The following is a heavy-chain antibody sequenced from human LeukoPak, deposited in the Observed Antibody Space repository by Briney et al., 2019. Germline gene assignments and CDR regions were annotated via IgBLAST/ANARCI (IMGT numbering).Heavy chain of an antibody. D-gene: IGHD2-8*01. V-gene: IGHV3-7*03. J-gene: IGHJ4*02. CDR2: IKQDGSEK. CDR3: ARDINGEVYFDY. CDR1: GFTFSSYW. Sequence: GGCLSLSCAASGFTFSSYWMRWVRQAPGRGREWVANIKQDGSEKYYVDSVEGRFTISRDNAMNSLYLQMNSLRAEDTAVYYCARDINGEVYFDYWGQGTLVTVSP.